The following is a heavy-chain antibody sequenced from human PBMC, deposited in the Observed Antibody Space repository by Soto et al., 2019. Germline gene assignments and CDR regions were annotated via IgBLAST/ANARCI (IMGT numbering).Heavy chain of an antibody. Sequence: PSETLSLTCTVSGGSISSYYWSWIRQPPGKGLEWIGYIYYSGSTNYNPSLKSRVTISVDTSKNQFSLKLSSVTAADTAVYYCARYYYDSSGYYHDYWGQGTLVTVSS. CDR2: IYYSGST. D-gene: IGHD3-22*01. CDR1: GGSISSYY. V-gene: IGHV4-59*01. J-gene: IGHJ4*02. CDR3: ARYYYDSSGYYHDY.